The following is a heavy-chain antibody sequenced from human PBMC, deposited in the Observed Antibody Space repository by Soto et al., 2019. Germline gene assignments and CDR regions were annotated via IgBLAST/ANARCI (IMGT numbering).Heavy chain of an antibody. Sequence: SETLSLTCTVSGGSISSDDYYWSWIRQAPGRGLEWIGYIHSSGSIYYNPSLKSRATMSIDTARNQFSLKVSSVTVADTAVHYCARDLDGLHDDNSGPYPRPGWGQGKLVT. J-gene: IGHJ1*01. CDR1: GGSISSDDYY. V-gene: IGHV4-30-4*01. CDR3: ARDLDGLHDDNSGPYPRPG. D-gene: IGHD3-22*01. CDR2: IHSSGSI.